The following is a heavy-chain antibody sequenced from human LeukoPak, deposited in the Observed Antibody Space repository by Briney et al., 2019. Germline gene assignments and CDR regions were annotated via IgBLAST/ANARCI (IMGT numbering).Heavy chain of an antibody. V-gene: IGHV4-34*01. CDR2: INHSGST. CDR1: GGSFSGYY. D-gene: IGHD3-10*01. CDR3: ARDPRRFGELFDYYYGMDV. Sequence: PSETLSLTCAVYGGSFSGYYWSWIRQPPGKGLEWIGEINHSGSTNYNPSLKSRVTISVDTSKNQFSLKLSSVTAADTAVYYCARDPRRFGELFDYYYGMDVWGKGTTVTVSS. J-gene: IGHJ6*04.